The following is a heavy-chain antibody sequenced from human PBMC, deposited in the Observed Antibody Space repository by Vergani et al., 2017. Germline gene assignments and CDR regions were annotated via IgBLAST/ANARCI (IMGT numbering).Heavy chain of an antibody. CDR2: IDHTGRP. D-gene: IGHD4-11*01. CDR1: GGSFTSYH. J-gene: IGHJ6*02. V-gene: IGHV4-34*01. CDR3: ARVNTETNGHLYYYYDMDV. Sequence: QVQLQQWGGGLLKPSETLSLTCVVNGGSFTSYHWTWIRQSPGEGLEWVGHIDHTGRPDYNPSLKSRLTISVDKSRNQFSLTLNPVTATNTAIYFCARVNTETNGHLYYYYDMDVWGQGTAVTVS.